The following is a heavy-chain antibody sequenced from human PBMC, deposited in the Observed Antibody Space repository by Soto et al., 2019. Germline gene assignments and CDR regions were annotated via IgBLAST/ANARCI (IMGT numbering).Heavy chain of an antibody. D-gene: IGHD3-10*01. CDR3: AHGDGSLGRDWFDP. Sequence: QITLKESGPTLVKPTQTLTLTCTFSGFSFNTRGVAVGWIRQPPGKALEWLAVIYWDDDKRYSPSLKNRLTITKDTSKNQVVLTLTNMDPDDTATYYCAHGDGSLGRDWFDPWGQGTLVTVSS. CDR2: IYWDDDK. CDR1: GFSFNTRGVA. V-gene: IGHV2-5*02. J-gene: IGHJ5*02.